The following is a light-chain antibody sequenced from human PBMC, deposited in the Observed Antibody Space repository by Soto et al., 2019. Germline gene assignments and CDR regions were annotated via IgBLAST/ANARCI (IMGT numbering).Light chain of an antibody. CDR3: QQSYSTLFS. J-gene: IGKJ3*01. Sequence: DIQMTQSPSSLSASVGDRVTITCRASQTVLKYLKWYQQKPGRAPSLLIYAASSLQSGVPSKFSSSGSETEFAHTISRLQPEDFATLFCQQSYSTLFSVGRGTKVEI. CDR2: AAS. CDR1: QTVLKY. V-gene: IGKV1-39*01.